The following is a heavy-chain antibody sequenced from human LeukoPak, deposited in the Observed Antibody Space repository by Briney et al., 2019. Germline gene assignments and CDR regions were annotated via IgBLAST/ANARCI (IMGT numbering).Heavy chain of an antibody. D-gene: IGHD2-2*01. CDR2: INPNSGGT. Sequence: ASEKVSCKASGYTFTGYYMHWVRQAPGQGLEWMGWINPNSGGTNYAQKFQGRVTMTRDTSISTAYMELSRLRSDDTAVYYCARDLVVVVPAAPPDAFDIWGQGTMVTVSS. CDR3: ARDLVVVVPAAPPDAFDI. V-gene: IGHV1-2*02. J-gene: IGHJ3*02. CDR1: GYTFTGYY.